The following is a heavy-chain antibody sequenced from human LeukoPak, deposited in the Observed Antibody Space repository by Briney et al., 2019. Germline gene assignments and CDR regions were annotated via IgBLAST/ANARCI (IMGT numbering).Heavy chain of an antibody. Sequence: SETLSHTCAVYGGSFSDYYWSWIRQPPGKGLEWIGEINHSGSTNYNPSLKSRVTISVDTSKNQFSLKLSSVTAADTAIYYCARGITMVRGVIITPYYFDYWGQGTLATVSS. J-gene: IGHJ4*02. CDR3: ARGITMVRGVIITPYYFDY. V-gene: IGHV4-34*01. CDR2: INHSGST. CDR1: GGSFSDYY. D-gene: IGHD3-10*01.